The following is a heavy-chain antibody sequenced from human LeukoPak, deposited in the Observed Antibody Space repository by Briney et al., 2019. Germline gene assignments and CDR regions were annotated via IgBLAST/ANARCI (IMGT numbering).Heavy chain of an antibody. Sequence: PSETLSLTCTVSGGSVTRGAYSWTWIRQPPGKGLEWIGYIYYTGSTNYNPSLKSRVTISVDTSTNQFSLKLSSVTAADTAVYYCARAVATIDYFDYWGQGTLVTVSS. V-gene: IGHV4-61*08. CDR3: ARAVATIDYFDY. CDR2: IYYTGST. D-gene: IGHD5-12*01. J-gene: IGHJ4*02. CDR1: GGSVTRGAYS.